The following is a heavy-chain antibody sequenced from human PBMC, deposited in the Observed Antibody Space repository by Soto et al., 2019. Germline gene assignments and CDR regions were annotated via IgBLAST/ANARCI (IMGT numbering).Heavy chain of an antibody. Sequence: GESLKISCNGSGYSFTSYWISSVLQMPGKGLVWMGRIDPSDSYTNYSPSFQGHVTISADKSISTAYLQWSSLKASDTAMYYCATLENYDILTGYSPAPYYFDYWGQGTLVTVSS. CDR3: ATLENYDILTGYSPAPYYFDY. V-gene: IGHV5-10-1*01. CDR1: GYSFTSYW. CDR2: IDPSDSYT. D-gene: IGHD3-9*01. J-gene: IGHJ4*02.